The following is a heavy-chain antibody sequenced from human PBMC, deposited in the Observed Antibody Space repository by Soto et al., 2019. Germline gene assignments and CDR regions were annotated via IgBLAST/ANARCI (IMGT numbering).Heavy chain of an antibody. Sequence: SETLSLTCTVSGGSIISGDYYWSWIRQPPGKGLEWIGYIYYSGSTYYNPSLKSRVTISVDTSKNQFSLKLSSVTAADTAVYYCARDWGEEYYYGMDVWGQGTTVTVSS. CDR3: ARDWGEEYYYGMDV. V-gene: IGHV4-30-4*01. CDR1: GGSIISGDYY. D-gene: IGHD6-6*01. J-gene: IGHJ6*02. CDR2: IYYSGST.